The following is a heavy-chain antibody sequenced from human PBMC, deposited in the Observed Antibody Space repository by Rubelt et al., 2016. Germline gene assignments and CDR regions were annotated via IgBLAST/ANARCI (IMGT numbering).Heavy chain of an antibody. CDR3: ARAKGARAFDI. CDR1: GGSFSGYY. D-gene: IGHD1-26*01. Sequence: QVQLQQWGAGLLKPSETLSLTCAVYGGSFSGYYWSWIRQPPGKGLEWIGEINHSGSNNYNPSLKGGFRLSVAQSKNQFYLTLGFVTAADTAVYYCARAKGARAFDIWGQGTMVTVS. V-gene: IGHV4-34*01. CDR2: INHSGSN. J-gene: IGHJ3*02.